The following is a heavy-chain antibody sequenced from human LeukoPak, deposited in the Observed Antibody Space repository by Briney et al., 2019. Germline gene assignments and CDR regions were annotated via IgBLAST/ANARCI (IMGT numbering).Heavy chain of an antibody. Sequence: KASETLSLTCTVSGGFMANYYCTWVRQYPGKGLEWFGYVYYTGSVNYNPSLKSRVTILVDSSKTHFSLNLSSVTAADTAVYYCARLAPVAHSGDYLGYFDYWGQGVLVTVSS. V-gene: IGHV4-59*08. CDR2: VYYTGSV. J-gene: IGHJ4*02. CDR3: ARLAPVAHSGDYLGYFDY. CDR1: GGFMANYY. D-gene: IGHD4-17*01.